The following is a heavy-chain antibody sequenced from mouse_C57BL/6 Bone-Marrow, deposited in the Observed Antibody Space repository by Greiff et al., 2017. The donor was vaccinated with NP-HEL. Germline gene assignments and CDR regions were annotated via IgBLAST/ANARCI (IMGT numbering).Heavy chain of an antibody. CDR2: IYPSDSET. D-gene: IGHD2-3*01. CDR3: AREVLSYYFDY. V-gene: IGHV1-61*01. CDR1: GYTFTSYW. Sequence: VQLQQPGAELVRPGSSVKLSCKASGYTFTSYWMDWVKQRPGQGLEWIGNIYPSDSETHYNQKFKDKATLTVDKSSSTAYMQLSSLTSEDSAVYYCAREVLSYYFDYWGQGTTLTVSS. J-gene: IGHJ2*01.